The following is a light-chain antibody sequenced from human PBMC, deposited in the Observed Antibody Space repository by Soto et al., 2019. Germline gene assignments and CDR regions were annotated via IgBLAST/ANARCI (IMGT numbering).Light chain of an antibody. V-gene: IGKV3D-15*01. CDR3: QQRNTWPLT. Sequence: EIGMTQSPATLSVSPGERATLSCRASQSVSSNLAWYQQKPGQAPRLLIYGASNRATGIPARFSGSGSGTDFTLTISSLESEDFAVYYCQQRNTWPLTFGGGTKVDIK. CDR1: QSVSSN. CDR2: GAS. J-gene: IGKJ4*01.